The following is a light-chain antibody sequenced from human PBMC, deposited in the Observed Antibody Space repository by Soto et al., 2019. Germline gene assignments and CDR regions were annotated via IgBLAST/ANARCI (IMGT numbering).Light chain of an antibody. Sequence: DIQMNNSPAALSGSKGDRVTITCRASQTISSWLAWYQQKPGKAPKLLIYKASTLKSGVPSRFSGSGSGTEFTLTISSLQPDDFTPYYCQLYTSYLEAFGHGAKADIK. CDR2: KAS. CDR1: QTISSW. J-gene: IGKJ1*01. CDR3: QLYTSYLEA. V-gene: IGKV1-5*03.